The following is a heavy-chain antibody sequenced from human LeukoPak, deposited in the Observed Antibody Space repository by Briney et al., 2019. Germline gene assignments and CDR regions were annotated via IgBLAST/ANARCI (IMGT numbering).Heavy chain of an antibody. Sequence: PSETLSLTCAVYGGSFSGYYWSWIRQPPGKGLEWIGEINHSGSTNYNPSLKSRVTISVDTSKNQFSLKLSSVTAADTAVYYCARGLSPRINMVRGVRPPFRGIFDYWGQGTLVTVSS. J-gene: IGHJ4*02. CDR3: ARGLSPRINMVRGVRPPFRGIFDY. CDR2: INHSGST. CDR1: GGSFSGYY. V-gene: IGHV4-34*01. D-gene: IGHD3-10*01.